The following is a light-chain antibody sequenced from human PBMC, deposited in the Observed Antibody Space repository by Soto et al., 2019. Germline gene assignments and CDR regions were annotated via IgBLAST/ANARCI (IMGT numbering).Light chain of an antibody. Sequence: QSALTQPASVSGSPGQTITISCTGTSSDVGTYNYVSWYQQHPGKAPKLMIYEVTNRPSGVSDRFSGSKSGDTASLTISGLQAEDEADYYCSSHTNRDTLDVFGTGTKLTVL. V-gene: IGLV2-14*01. CDR3: SSHTNRDTLDV. J-gene: IGLJ1*01. CDR2: EVT. CDR1: SSDVGTYNY.